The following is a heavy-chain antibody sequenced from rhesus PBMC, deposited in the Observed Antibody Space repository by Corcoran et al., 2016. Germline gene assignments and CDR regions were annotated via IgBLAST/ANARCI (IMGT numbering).Heavy chain of an antibody. Sequence: QVQLQESGPGLVKPSETLSLTCAVSGGSISDDYDWSGIRQPPGKGLEWIGYIYGSGGGTTYNPSLKNRVTISIDTSKNQFSLKLSSVTAADTAVYYCARDWEHRGGIHVWGPGVLVTVSS. V-gene: IGHV4-106*01. CDR2: IYGSGGGT. J-gene: IGHJ5-1*01. CDR3: ARDWEHRGGIHV. D-gene: IGHD2-27*01. CDR1: GGSISDDYD.